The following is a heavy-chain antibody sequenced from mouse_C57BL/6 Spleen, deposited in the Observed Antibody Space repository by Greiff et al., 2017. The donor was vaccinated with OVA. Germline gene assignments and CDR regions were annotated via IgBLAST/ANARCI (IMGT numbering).Heavy chain of an antibody. CDR3: ARGDYGSSYFDY. J-gene: IGHJ2*01. CDR1: GFTFSSYA. D-gene: IGHD1-1*01. Sequence: EVMLVESGGGLVKPGGSLKLSCAASGFTFSSYAMSWVRQTPEKRLEWVATISDGGSYTYYPDNVKGRFTISRDNAKNNLYLQMSHLKSENTAMYYCARGDYGSSYFDYWGQGTTLTVSS. CDR2: ISDGGSYT. V-gene: IGHV5-4*03.